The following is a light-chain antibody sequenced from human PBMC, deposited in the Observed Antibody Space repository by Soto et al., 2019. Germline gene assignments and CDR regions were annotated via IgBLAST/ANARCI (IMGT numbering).Light chain of an antibody. CDR1: QSISRD. Sequence: DIQMTQSPSSLSASVGDRVTITCRASQSISRDLNWYQQKPGKAPKLLIYGASSLQSGVPSRFSGSGSGTDFTLTISSLQSEDFAVYYCQQYNNWPPYTFGQGTKLEIK. J-gene: IGKJ2*01. V-gene: IGKV1-39*01. CDR3: QQYNNWPPYT. CDR2: GAS.